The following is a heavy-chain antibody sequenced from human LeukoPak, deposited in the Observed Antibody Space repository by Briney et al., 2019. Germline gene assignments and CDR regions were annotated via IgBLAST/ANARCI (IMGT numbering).Heavy chain of an antibody. CDR3: AKDVGEFCSSTNCYASDY. V-gene: IGHV1-2*02. D-gene: IGHD2-2*01. CDR2: INPNSGGT. J-gene: IGHJ4*02. Sequence: ASVKASCKASGYTFTGYYMHWVRQAPGQGLEWMGWINPNSGGTNYAQKFQGRVTMTRDTSISTAYMELSRLRSDDTAVYYCAKDVGEFCSSTNCYASDYWGQGTLVTVSS. CDR1: GYTFTGYY.